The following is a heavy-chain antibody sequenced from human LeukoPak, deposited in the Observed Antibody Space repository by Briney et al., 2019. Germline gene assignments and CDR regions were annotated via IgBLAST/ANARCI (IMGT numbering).Heavy chain of an antibody. J-gene: IGHJ4*02. CDR2: IQNTGST. V-gene: IGHV4-4*07. CDR3: ARADDSSGYYSTPAFDY. D-gene: IGHD3-22*01. Sequence: SETLSLTCTVSGGSISSYYWSWIRQPAGKGLEWIGRIQNTGSTNYNPSLKSRVTMSLDTSKNQFSLKLSSVTAADTAVYYCARADDSSGYYSTPAFDYWGQGTLVTVSS. CDR1: GGSISSYY.